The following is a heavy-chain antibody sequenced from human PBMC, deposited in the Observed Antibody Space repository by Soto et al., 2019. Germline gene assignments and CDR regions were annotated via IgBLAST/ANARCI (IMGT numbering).Heavy chain of an antibody. V-gene: IGHV1-24*01. J-gene: IGHJ5*02. D-gene: IGHD1-7*01. CDR2: FDPEDGET. Sequence: ASVKVSCKVSGYTLTELSMHWVRQAPGKGLEWMGGFDPEDGETIYAQKFQGRVTMTEDTSTDTAYMELSSLRSEDTAVYYCATHDNWNYGNWFDPWGQGTLVTVSS. CDR1: GYTLTELS. CDR3: ATHDNWNYGNWFDP.